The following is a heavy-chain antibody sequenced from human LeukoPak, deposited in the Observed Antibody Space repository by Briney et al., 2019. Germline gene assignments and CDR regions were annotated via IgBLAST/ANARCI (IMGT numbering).Heavy chain of an antibody. CDR3: ARMSGNVVVPAGTLGYYYYYGMDV. D-gene: IGHD2-2*01. CDR2: IIPIFGTA. J-gene: IGHJ6*04. Sequence: SVKLSCTASGGTFSSYAISWVRQAPGQGLEWMGGIIPIFGTANYAQKFQGRVTITADKSTSTAYMELSSLRSEDTAVYYCARMSGNVVVPAGTLGYYYYYGMDVWGKGTTVTVSS. V-gene: IGHV1-69*06. CDR1: GGTFSSYA.